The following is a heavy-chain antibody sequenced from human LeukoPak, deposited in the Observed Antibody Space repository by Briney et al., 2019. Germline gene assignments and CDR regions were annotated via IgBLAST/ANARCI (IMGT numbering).Heavy chain of an antibody. CDR2: IYHSGST. V-gene: IGHV4-31*03. Sequence: PSQTLSLTCIVSGVSISSGGYYWSWIRQHPGKGLEWIGYIYHSGSTNYNPSLKSRVTISIDTSKNQFALKMSSVTAADTAVYHCARLGDGYTSNSPDAFDIWGQGTMVTVSS. CDR3: ARLGDGYTSNSPDAFDI. D-gene: IGHD5-24*01. J-gene: IGHJ3*02. CDR1: GVSISSGGYY.